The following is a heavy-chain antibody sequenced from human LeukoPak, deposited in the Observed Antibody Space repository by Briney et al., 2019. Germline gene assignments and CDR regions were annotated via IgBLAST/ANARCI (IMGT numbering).Heavy chain of an antibody. CDR3: ARRVCSSSSCQYHWFDP. Sequence: GGSLRLSCTASGFTFGSFAMSWIRQAPGKGLEWVSTFAADGSVYYADSVKGRLTISRDNSKNTVYLQLNTLSADDTAVYYCARRVCSSSSCQYHWFDPWGQGTLVTGSS. J-gene: IGHJ5*02. V-gene: IGHV3-23*01. D-gene: IGHD2-2*01. CDR1: GFTFGSFA. CDR2: FAADGSV.